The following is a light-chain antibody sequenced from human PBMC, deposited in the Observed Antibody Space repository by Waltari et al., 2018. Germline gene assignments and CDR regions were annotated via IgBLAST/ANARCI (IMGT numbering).Light chain of an antibody. CDR3: LLYLGSGIFV. CDR2: KAN. V-gene: IGLV8-61*01. J-gene: IGLJ3*02. CDR1: SGSLSTTSY. Sequence: QTVVTQEPSLSVSPGGTVTLTCALSSGSLSTTSYASWYQQTPGQPPRTLVYKANSRSSGVPDLVSGSILGNRAALTITGAQAEDESDYYCLLYLGSGIFVFGGGTKLTVL.